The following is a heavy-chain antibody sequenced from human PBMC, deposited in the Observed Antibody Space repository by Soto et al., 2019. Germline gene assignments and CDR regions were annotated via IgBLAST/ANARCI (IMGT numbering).Heavy chain of an antibody. V-gene: IGHV1-18*01. D-gene: IGHD6-19*01. CDR3: ARDDRIAVAGDHFDY. Sequence: GASVKVSCKASGYTFTSYGISWVRQAPGQGLEWMGWISAYNGNTNYAQKLQGRVTMTTDTSTSTAYMELRSLRSDDTAVYYCARDDRIAVAGDHFDYWGQGTLVTVSS. CDR2: ISAYNGNT. J-gene: IGHJ4*02. CDR1: GYTFTSYG.